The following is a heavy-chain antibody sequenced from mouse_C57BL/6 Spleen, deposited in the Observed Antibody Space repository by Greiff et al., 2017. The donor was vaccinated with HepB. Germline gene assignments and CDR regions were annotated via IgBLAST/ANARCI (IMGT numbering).Heavy chain of an antibody. D-gene: IGHD4-1*01. CDR1: GFTFSSYA. CDR2: ISDGGSYT. J-gene: IGHJ1*03. Sequence: EVHLVESGGGLVKPGGSLKLSCAASGFTFSSYAMSWVRQTPEKRLEWVATISDGGSYTYYPDNVKGRFTISRDHAKNNRYLQMSHLKSEDTAMYYCARETNWDVGGTYWYFDVWGTGTTVTVSS. V-gene: IGHV5-4*01. CDR3: ARETNWDVGGTYWYFDV.